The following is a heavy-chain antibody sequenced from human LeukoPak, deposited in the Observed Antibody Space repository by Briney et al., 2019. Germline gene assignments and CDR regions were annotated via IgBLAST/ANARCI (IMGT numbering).Heavy chain of an antibody. V-gene: IGHV3-7*01. J-gene: IGHJ4*02. CDR3: ARDKIVGPTTLDY. CDR2: IKQDGYEK. CDR1: GFPFRGYW. D-gene: IGHD1-26*01. Sequence: GGSLRLSCEASGFPFRGYWLSWVRKTPEKGREWVANIKQDGYEKYYVDSVKGRFTISRDNAKNSLYLQMNSLRADDTAIYYCARDKIVGPTTLDYWGQGTLVTVSS.